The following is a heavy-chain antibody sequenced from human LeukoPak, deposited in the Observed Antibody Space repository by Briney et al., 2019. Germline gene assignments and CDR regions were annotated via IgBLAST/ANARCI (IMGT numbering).Heavy chain of an antibody. CDR1: GGSFSGYY. V-gene: IGHV4-34*01. J-gene: IGHJ5*02. CDR3: ARYAEVSGPNWLGP. CDR2: INHSGST. D-gene: IGHD6-19*01. Sequence: SETLSLTCAVYGGSFSGYYWSWIRQPPGKGLEWIGEINHSGSTNYNPSLKSRVTISVDTSKNQFSLKLSSVTAADTAIYYCARYAEVSGPNWLGPWGQGTLVTVSS.